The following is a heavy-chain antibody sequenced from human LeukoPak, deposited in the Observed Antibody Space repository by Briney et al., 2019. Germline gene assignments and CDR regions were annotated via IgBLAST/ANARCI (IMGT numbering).Heavy chain of an antibody. V-gene: IGHV4-39*01. CDR1: GGSISSSSYY. Sequence: PSETLSLTCIVSGGSISSSSYYWGWIRQPPGKGLEWFGSIYYSGSTYYNPSLKSRVTISVDTSKNQFSLKLSSVTAADTAVYYCARCYDSSGYYLNLYYFDYWGQGTLVTVSS. D-gene: IGHD3-22*01. J-gene: IGHJ4*02. CDR2: IYYSGST. CDR3: ARCYDSSGYYLNLYYFDY.